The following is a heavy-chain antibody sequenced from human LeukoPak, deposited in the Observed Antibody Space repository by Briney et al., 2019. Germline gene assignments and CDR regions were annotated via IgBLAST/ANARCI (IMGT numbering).Heavy chain of an antibody. CDR3: ARGRGVDIVATIIGY. Sequence: GASVKVSCKASRYTFTSYDINWVRQATGQGLEWMGWMNPNSGNTGYAQKFQGRVTMTRNTSISTAYMELSSMRSEDTAVYYCARGRGVDIVATIIGYWGQGTLVTVSS. CDR1: RYTFTSYD. D-gene: IGHD5-12*01. V-gene: IGHV1-8*01. CDR2: MNPNSGNT. J-gene: IGHJ4*02.